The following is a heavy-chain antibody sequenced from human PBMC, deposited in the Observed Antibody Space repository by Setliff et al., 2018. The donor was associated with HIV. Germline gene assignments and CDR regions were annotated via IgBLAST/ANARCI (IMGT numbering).Heavy chain of an antibody. CDR2: IYYSGST. D-gene: IGHD2-8*01. J-gene: IGHJ5*02. V-gene: IGHV4-31*03. Sequence: PSETLSLTCTVSGGSISNGGYYWSWIRQHPGKGPEWISYIYYSGSTYYNPSLKSRVTISVDTSKNQFSLKLSSVTAADTAMYYCARRGRDGVLIVFATGFDPWGQGTLVTVSS. CDR3: ARRGRDGVLIVFATGFDP. CDR1: GGSISNGGYY.